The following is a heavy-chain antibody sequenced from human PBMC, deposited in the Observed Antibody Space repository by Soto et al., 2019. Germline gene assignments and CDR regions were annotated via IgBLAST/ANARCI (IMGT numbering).Heavy chain of an antibody. CDR3: ARADYDFWSGPTNMNV. CDR2: SYYSGST. Sequence: QVQLQESGPGLVKPSETLSLPCTVSGGSVSSGSYYWSWIRQPPGQGLEWIGYSYYSGSTNYNPSLRSRVTISVDTSKNQFSLKLSSVTAADPAVYYCARADYDFWSGPTNMNVWGQGTTVTVSS. J-gene: IGHJ6*02. CDR1: GGSVSSGSYY. V-gene: IGHV4-61*01. D-gene: IGHD3-3*01.